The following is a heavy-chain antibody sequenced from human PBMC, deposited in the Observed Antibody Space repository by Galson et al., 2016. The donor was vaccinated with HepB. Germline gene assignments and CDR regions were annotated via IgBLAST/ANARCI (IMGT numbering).Heavy chain of an antibody. J-gene: IGHJ4*02. CDR2: IYSGGDT. V-gene: IGHV3-66*01. CDR1: GVTVGNNL. D-gene: IGHD4-23*01. CDR3: ARNVPVVTPWGY. Sequence: SLRLSCAASGVTVGNNLMSWVRQAPGKGLEWVSLIYSGGDTAYAESVKGRFSISRDSSKNTVYLQMNGLRAEDTAVYYCARNVPVVTPWGYWGQGTLVSVSS.